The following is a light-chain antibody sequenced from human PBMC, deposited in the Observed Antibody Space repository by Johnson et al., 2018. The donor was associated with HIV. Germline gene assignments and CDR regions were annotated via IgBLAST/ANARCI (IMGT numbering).Light chain of an antibody. CDR3: GIWQTGLSTGGV. V-gene: IGLV1-51*02. CDR1: YSDIGNNF. Sequence: QLVLTQPPSVSAAPGQKVTISCSGSYSDIGNNFVSWYQQLPGAAPKLLIYKHDQRPSGIPDRFSGSKSGTSATLCITGLQTGDEADYYCGIWQTGLSTGGVFGTGTKVTVL. CDR2: KHD. J-gene: IGLJ1*01.